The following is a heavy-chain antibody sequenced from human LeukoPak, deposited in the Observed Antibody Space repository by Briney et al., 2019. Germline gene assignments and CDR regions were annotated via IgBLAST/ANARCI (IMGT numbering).Heavy chain of an antibody. J-gene: IGHJ1*01. CDR2: ISSSSSYI. D-gene: IGHD6-13*01. V-gene: IGHV3-21*01. CDR1: GFTFSSYS. CDR3: IGYSSSWYGEYFQH. Sequence: GGSLRLSCAASGFTFSSYSMNWVRQAPGKGLEWVSSISSSSSYIYYADSVKGRFTISRDNAKNSLYLQMNSLRAEDTAVYYCIGYSSSWYGEYFQHWGQGTLVTVSS.